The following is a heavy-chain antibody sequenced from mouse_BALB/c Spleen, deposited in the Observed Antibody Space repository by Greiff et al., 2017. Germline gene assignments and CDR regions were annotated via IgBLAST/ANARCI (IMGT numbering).Heavy chain of an antibody. Sequence: QVHVKQSGPGLVQPSQSLSITCTVSGFSLTSYGVHWVRQSPGKGLEWLGVIWSGGSTDYNAAFISRLSISKDNSKSQVFFKMNSLQANDTAIYYCARTVGSSYGWYFDVWGAGTTVTVSS. CDR3: ARTVGSSYGWYFDV. CDR2: IWSGGST. D-gene: IGHD1-1*01. J-gene: IGHJ1*01. CDR1: GFSLTSYG. V-gene: IGHV2-2*02.